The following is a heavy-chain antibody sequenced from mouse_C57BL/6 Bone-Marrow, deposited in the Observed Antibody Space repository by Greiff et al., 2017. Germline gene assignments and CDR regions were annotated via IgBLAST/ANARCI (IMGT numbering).Heavy chain of an antibody. D-gene: IGHD1-1*01. CDR2: INPSSGYT. V-gene: IGHV1-4*01. CDR1: GYTFTSYT. J-gene: IGHJ3*01. Sequence: VQLQESGAELARPGASVKMSCKASGYTFTSYTIRWVKQSPGQGLEWIGDINPSSGYTKYNQKFKGKATLTADKSSSTAYMQLRSLTSEDSAVYYCAHYGRVVYWGQGTLVTVSA. CDR3: AHYGRVVY.